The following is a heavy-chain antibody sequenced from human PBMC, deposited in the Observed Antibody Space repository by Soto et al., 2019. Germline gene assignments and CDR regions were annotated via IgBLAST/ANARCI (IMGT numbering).Heavy chain of an antibody. J-gene: IGHJ4*02. CDR3: VSERGYGHASVPYS. Sequence: QAQLVESGGGVVQPGRSLRLSCATSGFVFSSYGMHWVRQAPGTGLEWVAVMSYDGRLQHYADSVKVRFTISRDNSKYMVLLQMSSLGDADTAVYYCVSERGYGHASVPYSWGQGTLVSVSS. D-gene: IGHD5-18*01. CDR2: MSYDGRLQ. V-gene: IGHV3-30*03. CDR1: GFVFSSYG.